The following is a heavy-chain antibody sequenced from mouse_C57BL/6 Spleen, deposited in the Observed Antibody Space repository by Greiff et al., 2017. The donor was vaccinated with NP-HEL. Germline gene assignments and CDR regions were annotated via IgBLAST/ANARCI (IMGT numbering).Heavy chain of an antibody. D-gene: IGHD2-4*01. J-gene: IGHJ4*01. V-gene: IGHV10-3*01. CDR2: IRSKSSNYAT. CDR3: VRDKDYDYGLYAMDY. CDR1: GFTFNTYA. Sequence: EVQLVESGGGLVQPKGSLKLSCAASGFTFNTYAMHWVRQAPGKGLEWVARIRSKSSNYATYYADSVKDRFTISRDDSQSMLYLQMNNLKTEDTAMYYCVRDKDYDYGLYAMDYWGQGTSVTVSS.